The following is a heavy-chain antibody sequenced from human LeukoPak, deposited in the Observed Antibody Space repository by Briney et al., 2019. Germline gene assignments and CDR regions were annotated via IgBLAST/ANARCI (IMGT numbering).Heavy chain of an antibody. CDR2: ISRGGNNP. Sequence: GGSLRLSCAASGFPFSSYAMTWVRQATGKGLEGVSGISRGGNNPYYADSVKGRFPISRDNSKNTLYLQMNSLRVEDTAVYYCAKDLGISGWHLDYWGQGTMVTVSS. CDR1: GFPFSSYA. D-gene: IGHD6-19*01. CDR3: AKDLGISGWHLDY. V-gene: IGHV3-23*01. J-gene: IGHJ4*02.